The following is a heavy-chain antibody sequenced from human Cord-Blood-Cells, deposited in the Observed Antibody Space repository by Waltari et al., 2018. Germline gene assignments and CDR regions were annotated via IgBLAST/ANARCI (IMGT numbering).Heavy chain of an antibody. CDR3: ATAYYYGSGSYYNFDY. J-gene: IGHJ4*02. Sequence: QVQLVQSGAAVKKPGGSVKVSCKVSGYTLPALSMHLVRKAPGKGLEWMGGFDPEDGETIYAQKCQGRVTMTEDTSTDTAYMELSSLRSEDTAVYYCATAYYYGSGSYYNFDYWGQGTLVTVSS. CDR2: FDPEDGET. CDR1: GYTLPALS. D-gene: IGHD3-10*01. V-gene: IGHV1-24*01.